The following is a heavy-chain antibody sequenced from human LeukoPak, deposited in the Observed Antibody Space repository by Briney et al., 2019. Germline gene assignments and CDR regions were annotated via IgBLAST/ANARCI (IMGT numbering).Heavy chain of an antibody. J-gene: IGHJ4*02. CDR2: ILSSGAYT. CDR3: ARGGYDSGSYYKGPLYYFDY. Sequence: GGSLRRSCAASGLIFKTYTMNWVRQAPGKGLEWVSSILSSGAYTYYADSLKGRFTISRDNAKNSLYLQMNSLRAEDTAVYYCARGGYDSGSYYKGPLYYFDYWGQGTLVTVSS. D-gene: IGHD3-10*01. V-gene: IGHV3-21*06. CDR1: GLIFKTYT.